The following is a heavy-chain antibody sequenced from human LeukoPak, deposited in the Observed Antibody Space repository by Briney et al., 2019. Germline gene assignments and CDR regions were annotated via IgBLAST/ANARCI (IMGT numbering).Heavy chain of an antibody. Sequence: ASVKVSCKASGYSFTDFYMHWVRQAPGQGLEWMGWINPENGVTNYARNFQGRVTMTRDTSISTSYMELGRLRSDDTAVYYCAAMASVAGTGWGQGTLVTVSS. CDR2: INPENGVT. J-gene: IGHJ4*02. CDR3: AAMASVAGTG. V-gene: IGHV1-2*02. D-gene: IGHD6-19*01. CDR1: GYSFTDFY.